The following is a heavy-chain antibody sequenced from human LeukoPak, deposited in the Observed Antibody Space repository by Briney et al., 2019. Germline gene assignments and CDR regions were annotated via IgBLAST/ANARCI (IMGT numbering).Heavy chain of an antibody. Sequence: SETLSLTCAVYGGSFSGYYWSWIRQPPGKGLEWIGYIYHSGSTYYNPSLKSRVTISVDRSKNQFSLKLSSVTAADTAVYYCATNSYGSTDAFDIWGQGTMVTVSS. J-gene: IGHJ3*02. CDR3: ATNSYGSTDAFDI. V-gene: IGHV4-34*01. CDR2: IYHSGST. D-gene: IGHD5-18*01. CDR1: GGSFSGYY.